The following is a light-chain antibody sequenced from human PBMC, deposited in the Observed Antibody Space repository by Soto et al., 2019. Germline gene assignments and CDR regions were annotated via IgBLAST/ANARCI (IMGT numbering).Light chain of an antibody. CDR2: WAS. Sequence: DIVMTQSPDSLAVSLSERATFNCKSSQSILDRSKNKYYLAWHQQKSGQPPKLLIYWASLRESGVPDRFTGSGSGTDFTLTISSLQAEDVAVYYCQQYFTSPWTFGQGTKVEI. J-gene: IGKJ1*01. V-gene: IGKV4-1*01. CDR3: QQYFTSPWT. CDR1: QSILDRSKNKYY.